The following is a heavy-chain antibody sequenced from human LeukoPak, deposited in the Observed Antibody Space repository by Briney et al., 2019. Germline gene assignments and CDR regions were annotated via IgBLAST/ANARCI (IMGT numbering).Heavy chain of an antibody. J-gene: IGHJ6*04. CDR2: IYYSGST. D-gene: IGHD3-22*01. V-gene: IGHV4-30-4*08. Sequence: SETLSLTCAVYGGSFSGYYWSWIRQPPGKGLEWIGYIYYSGSTYYNPSLKSRVTISVDTSKNQFSLKLSSVTAADTAVYYCARGVWDYDSSGYSPAVDVWGKGTTVTVSS. CDR1: GGSFSGYY. CDR3: ARGVWDYDSSGYSPAVDV.